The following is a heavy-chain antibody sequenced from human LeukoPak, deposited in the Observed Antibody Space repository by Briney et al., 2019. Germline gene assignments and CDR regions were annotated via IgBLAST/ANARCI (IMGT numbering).Heavy chain of an antibody. CDR1: GDSISTYY. D-gene: IGHD5-18*01. Sequence: SETLSLTCSVSGDSISTYYWSWIRQPPGKALEWVGYVYYSGSTDYNPSLKSRVTISVDTSKKQFSLNLNSVTAADTAVYYCSASKQLWLRGLFDYWGQGTLVTVSS. CDR2: VYYSGST. J-gene: IGHJ4*02. CDR3: SASKQLWLRGLFDY. V-gene: IGHV4-59*01.